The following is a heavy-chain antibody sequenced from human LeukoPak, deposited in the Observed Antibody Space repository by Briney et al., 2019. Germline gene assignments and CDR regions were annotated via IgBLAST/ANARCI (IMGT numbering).Heavy chain of an antibody. V-gene: IGHV5-51*01. D-gene: IGHD6-13*01. Sequence: KGGESLKISCKGSGYSFTTYWIGWVRQMSGKGLVWMGIIYPGDSDARYSPSFQGQVTISADKSISTAYLQWSSLKASDTAMYYCARLSXAGSSTMDVWGQGTTVTVSS. CDR3: ARLSXAGSSTMDV. CDR2: IYPGDSDA. CDR1: GYSFTTYW. J-gene: IGHJ6*02.